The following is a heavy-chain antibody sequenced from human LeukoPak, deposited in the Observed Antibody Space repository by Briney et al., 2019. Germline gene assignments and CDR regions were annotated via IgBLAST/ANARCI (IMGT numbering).Heavy chain of an antibody. D-gene: IGHD6-19*01. CDR2: INHSGST. CDR3: ARVFGVAGSRACDY. Sequence: SETLSLTCAVYGGSFSGYYWSWIRQPPGKGLEWIGEINHSGSTNYNPSLKSRVTISVDTSKNQFSLKLSSVIAADTAVYYCARVFGVAGSRACDYWGQGTLVTVSS. J-gene: IGHJ4*02. V-gene: IGHV4-34*01. CDR1: GGSFSGYY.